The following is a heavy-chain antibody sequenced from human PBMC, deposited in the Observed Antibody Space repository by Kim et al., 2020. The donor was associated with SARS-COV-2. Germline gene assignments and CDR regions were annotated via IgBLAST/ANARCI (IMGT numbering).Heavy chain of an antibody. CDR3: AKQVDAGGPIAAAGTDY. V-gene: IGHV3-23*01. Sequence: VKGRFTISRDNSKNTLYLQMNSLRAEDTAVYYCAKQVDAGGPIAAAGTDYWGQGTLVTVSS. J-gene: IGHJ4*02. D-gene: IGHD6-13*01.